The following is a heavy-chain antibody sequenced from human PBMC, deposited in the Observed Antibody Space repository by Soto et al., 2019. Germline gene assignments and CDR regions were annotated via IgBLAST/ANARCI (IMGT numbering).Heavy chain of an antibody. V-gene: IGHV3-30-3*01. D-gene: IGHD1-1*01. Sequence: QVQLVESGGGVVQPGRSLRLSCAASGFTFSSYAMHWVRQAPGKGLEWVAVISYDGSNKYYADSVKGRFTISRDNSKNTLYLQMNSLRAEDTAVYYCARVAVEMGTSRVFDYWGQGTLVTVSS. J-gene: IGHJ4*02. CDR2: ISYDGSNK. CDR3: ARVAVEMGTSRVFDY. CDR1: GFTFSSYA.